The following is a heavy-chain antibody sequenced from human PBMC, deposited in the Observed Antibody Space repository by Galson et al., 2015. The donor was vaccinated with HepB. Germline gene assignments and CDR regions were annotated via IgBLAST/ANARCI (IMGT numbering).Heavy chain of an antibody. CDR3: AKDNQGDYFGYSLYYYYYYGMDV. Sequence: SLRLSCAASGFTFSSYGMHWVRQAPGKGLEWVAVISYDGSNKYYADSVKGRFTISRDNSKNTLYLQMNSLRAEDTAVYYCAKDNQGDYFGYSLYYYYYYGMDVWGQGTTVTVSS. CDR2: ISYDGSNK. V-gene: IGHV3-30*18. J-gene: IGHJ6*02. D-gene: IGHD4-17*01. CDR1: GFTFSSYG.